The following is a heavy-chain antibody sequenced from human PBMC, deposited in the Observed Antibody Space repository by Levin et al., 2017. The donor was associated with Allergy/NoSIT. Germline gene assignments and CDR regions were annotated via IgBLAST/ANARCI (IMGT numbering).Heavy chain of an antibody. CDR2: IIPILDIA. J-gene: IGHJ3*02. V-gene: IGHV1-69*04. D-gene: IGHD3-22*01. CDR1: GGTFSNYA. CDR3: ARDLKYYYDSSGYFRPGFDI. Sequence: SVKVSCKASGGTFSNYAISWVRQAPGQGLEYMGRIIPILDIANYAQKFQGRVTITADKSTSTTYMELSSLRSEDTAVYYCARDLKYYYDSSGYFRPGFDIWGQGTMVTVSS.